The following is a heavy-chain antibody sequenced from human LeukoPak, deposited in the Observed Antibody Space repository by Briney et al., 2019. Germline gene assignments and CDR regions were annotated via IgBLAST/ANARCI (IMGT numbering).Heavy chain of an antibody. Sequence: SETLSLTCAVYGGSFSGYYWSWIRQPPGKGLEWIGEINHSGSTNYNPSLKSRVTISVDTSKNQFSLKLSSVTAADTAVYYCARAGGTIFGVVTLRYYFDYWGQGTLVTVSS. V-gene: IGHV4-34*01. D-gene: IGHD3-3*01. CDR2: INHSGST. CDR3: ARAGGTIFGVVTLRYYFDY. CDR1: GGSFSGYY. J-gene: IGHJ4*02.